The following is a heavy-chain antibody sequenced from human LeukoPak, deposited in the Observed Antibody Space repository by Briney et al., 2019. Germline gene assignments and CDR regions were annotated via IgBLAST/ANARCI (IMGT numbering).Heavy chain of an antibody. CDR1: GFXFDTYW. V-gene: IGHV3-7*05. CDR3: AKALSAWYNFDY. J-gene: IGHJ4*02. Sequence: GGSLRLSCGASGFXFDTYWMSWVRQAPGKGLEWVANINKEGGEKQYVDSVKGRFTISRDDAKNSLYLQMNSLRAEDTALYYCAKALSAWYNFDYWGQGTLVTVSS. D-gene: IGHD6-19*01. CDR2: INKEGGEK.